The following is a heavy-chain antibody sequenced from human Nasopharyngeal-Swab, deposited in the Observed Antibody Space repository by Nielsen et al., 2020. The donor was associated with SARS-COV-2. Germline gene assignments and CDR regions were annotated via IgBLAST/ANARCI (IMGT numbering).Heavy chain of an antibody. CDR1: GFTFSSYG. J-gene: IGHJ3*02. D-gene: IGHD3-22*01. CDR3: ARDYYDSSGYPPSLLFSI. Sequence: GGSLRLSCAASGFTFSSYGMHWVRQAPGKGLEWVAVIWYDGSNKYYADSVKGRFTISRDNSKNTLYLQMNSLRAEDTAVYYCARDYYDSSGYPPSLLFSIWGQGTMVTVSS. CDR2: IWYDGSNK. V-gene: IGHV3-33*01.